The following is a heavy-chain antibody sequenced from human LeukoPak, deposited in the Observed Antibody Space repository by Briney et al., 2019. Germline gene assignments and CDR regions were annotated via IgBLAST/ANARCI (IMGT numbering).Heavy chain of an antibody. CDR3: ARGGYESDY. D-gene: IGHD5-12*01. J-gene: IGHJ4*02. Sequence: GGSLRLYCAASGFTFSTYDMNWVRQAPGKGLEWVSYISSSSSTIYYADSVRGRFTISRDNAKNSLYLQMNSLRAEDTAVYYCARGGYESDYWGQGTLVTVSS. CDR1: GFTFSTYD. V-gene: IGHV3-48*04. CDR2: ISSSSSTI.